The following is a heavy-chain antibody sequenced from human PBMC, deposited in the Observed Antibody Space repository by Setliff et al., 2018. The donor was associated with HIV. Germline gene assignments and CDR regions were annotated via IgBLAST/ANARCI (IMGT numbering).Heavy chain of an antibody. CDR1: GYSISSGYY. D-gene: IGHD3-3*01. Sequence: KPSETLSLTCAVSGYSISSGYYWGWIRQPPGKGLEWIGSIYHSGSTYYNPSLKSRVTISVDTSKNQFSLKLSSVTAADTAVYYCARHSGGSFYNFGSGDYYYYGMDVRGQGTTVTVSS. V-gene: IGHV4-38-2*01. CDR2: IYHSGST. J-gene: IGHJ6*02. CDR3: ARHSGGSFYNFGSGDYYYYGMDV.